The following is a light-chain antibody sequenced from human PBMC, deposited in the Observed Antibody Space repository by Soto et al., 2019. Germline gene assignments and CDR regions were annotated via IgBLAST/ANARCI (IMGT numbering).Light chain of an antibody. CDR2: GAS. CDR1: QSVNND. J-gene: IGKJ4*01. V-gene: IGKV3-15*01. Sequence: EIVMTQSPATLYVSPGERATLSCRASQSVNNDLAWYQQKPGQAPRLLIYGASTRATGVPARFSGSGFGTEFTLTISSLQSEDFAVYYCQQYNKWPPLTFGGGTKVEIK. CDR3: QQYNKWPPLT.